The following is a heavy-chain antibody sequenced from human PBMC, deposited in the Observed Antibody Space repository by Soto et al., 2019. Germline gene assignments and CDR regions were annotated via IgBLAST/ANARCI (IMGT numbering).Heavy chain of an antibody. J-gene: IGHJ5*02. CDR3: ARRHLAVAVSPWFDP. CDR1: GLSITDSEMG. D-gene: IGHD6-19*01. CDR2: IDSSGEK. Sequence: QVTLKESGPVLVKPTETLTLRCTVSGLSITDSEMGVSWIRQPPGQPLEWLAHIDSSGEKSYRTFLKSRLAISKDTSKSQIVLTMTNMDPADTATYYCARRHLAVAVSPWFDPWGQGSPVCVSS. V-gene: IGHV2-26*01.